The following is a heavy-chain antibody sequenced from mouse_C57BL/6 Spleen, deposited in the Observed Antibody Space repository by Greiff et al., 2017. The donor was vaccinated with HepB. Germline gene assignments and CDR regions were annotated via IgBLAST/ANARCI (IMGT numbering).Heavy chain of an antibody. Sequence: QVQLQQSGAELVKPGASVKLSCKASGYTFTSYWMHWVKQRPGQGLEWIGMIHPNSGSTNYNEKFKSKATLTVDKSSSTAYMQLSSLTSEDSAVYYCARYTTVVARYFDYWGQGTTLTVSS. D-gene: IGHD1-1*01. CDR2: IHPNSGST. CDR3: ARYTTVVARYFDY. CDR1: GYTFTSYW. V-gene: IGHV1-64*01. J-gene: IGHJ2*01.